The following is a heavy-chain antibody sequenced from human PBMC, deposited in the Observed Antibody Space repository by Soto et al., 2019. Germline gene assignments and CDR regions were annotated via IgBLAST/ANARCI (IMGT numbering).Heavy chain of an antibody. CDR1: GGSFSGYY. V-gene: IGHV4-34*01. CDR3: ASLAYYDFWSGYKKYDY. CDR2: INHSGST. Sequence: TSETLSLTCAVYGGSFSGYYWSWIRQPPGKGLEWIGEINHSGSTNYNPSLKSRVTISVDTSKNQFSLKLSSVTAADTAVYYCASLAYYDFWSGYKKYDYWGQGTLVTV. J-gene: IGHJ4*02. D-gene: IGHD3-3*01.